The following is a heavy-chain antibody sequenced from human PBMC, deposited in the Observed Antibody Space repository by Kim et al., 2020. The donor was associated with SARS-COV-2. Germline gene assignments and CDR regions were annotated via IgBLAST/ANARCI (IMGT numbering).Heavy chain of an antibody. V-gene: IGHV4-30-4*01. D-gene: IGHD2-15*01. J-gene: IGHJ3*02. CDR3: ASCYSLGREGFDAFDI. CDR2: IYYSGST. CDR1: GGSISSGDYY. Sequence: SETLSLTCTVSGGSISSGDYYWSWIRQPPGKGLEWIGYIYYSGSTYYNPSLKSRVTISVDTSKNQFSLKLSSVTAADTAVYYCASCYSLGREGFDAFDIWGQGTMVTVSS.